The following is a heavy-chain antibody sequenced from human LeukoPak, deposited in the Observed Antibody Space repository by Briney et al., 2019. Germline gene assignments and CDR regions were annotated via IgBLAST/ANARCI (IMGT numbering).Heavy chain of an antibody. CDR3: ARDYERIIMVRGVPLSPQTVFDP. V-gene: IGHV1-2*02. D-gene: IGHD3-10*01. J-gene: IGHJ5*02. Sequence: ASVKVSCKTSGYTFTDYYIHWVRQTPGQRPEWMGWINPNSGGTNYAQNLQGRVTMTRDTSISTAYIELSRLRSDDTAVYYCARDYERIIMVRGVPLSPQTVFDPWGQGTLVTVSS. CDR2: INPNSGGT. CDR1: GYTFTDYY.